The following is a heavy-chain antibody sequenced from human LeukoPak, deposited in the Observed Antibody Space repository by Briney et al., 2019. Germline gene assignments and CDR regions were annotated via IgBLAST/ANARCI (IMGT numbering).Heavy chain of an antibody. CDR1: GGSISSYY. J-gene: IGHJ4*02. CDR2: IYYSGST. D-gene: IGHD5-12*01. Sequence: SETLSLTCTVSGGSISSYYWSWIRQPPGKGLEWIGYIYYSGSTNYDPSLKSRVTISVDTSKNQFSLKLSSVTAADTAVYYCAREGDIVATTKDFDYWGQGTLVTVSS. V-gene: IGHV4-59*12. CDR3: AREGDIVATTKDFDY.